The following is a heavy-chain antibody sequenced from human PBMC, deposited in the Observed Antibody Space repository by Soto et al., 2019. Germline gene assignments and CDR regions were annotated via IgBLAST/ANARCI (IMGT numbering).Heavy chain of an antibody. J-gene: IGHJ4*02. V-gene: IGHV1-18*01. CDR2: ISAYNGNT. D-gene: IGHD5-18*01. CDR3: ARERGWIQLWSGYFDY. CDR1: GYTFTSYG. Sequence: SVKVSCKASGYTFTSYGISWVRQAPVQGLEWMGWISAYNGNTNYAQKLQGRVTMTTDTSTSTAYMELRSLRSDDTAVYYCARERGWIQLWSGYFDYWGQGTLVTVSS.